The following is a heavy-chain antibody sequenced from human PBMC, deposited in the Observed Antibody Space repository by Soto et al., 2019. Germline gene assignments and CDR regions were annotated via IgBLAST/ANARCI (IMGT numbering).Heavy chain of an antibody. D-gene: IGHD6-19*01. CDR3: AHSEGWSRMARLDP. Sequence: QITLKESGPTLVKPTQTLTLTCTFSGFSLSTSGVGVGWIRQPQGKALEWLALISWDDEKRYSPSLKSRLTIPQATSKNQVVLTTTNTDPVDTGTYYWAHSEGWSRMARLDPWGQGTFVTVSS. V-gene: IGHV2-5*02. CDR1: GFSLSTSGVG. CDR2: ISWDDEK. J-gene: IGHJ5*02.